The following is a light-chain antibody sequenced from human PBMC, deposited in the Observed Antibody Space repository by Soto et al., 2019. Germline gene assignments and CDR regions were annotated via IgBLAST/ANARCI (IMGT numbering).Light chain of an antibody. CDR3: QQYNNWPRT. Sequence: IVMTQSPATLSVSPGERVTLSCRSSQSVSSNLAWYQQKPGQTPRLLIYDASTGATGIPARFSGSGSGTEFTLTISSLQSEDFAVYYCQQYNNWPRTFGQGDQGGY. V-gene: IGKV3-15*01. J-gene: IGKJ1*01. CDR2: DAS. CDR1: QSVSSN.